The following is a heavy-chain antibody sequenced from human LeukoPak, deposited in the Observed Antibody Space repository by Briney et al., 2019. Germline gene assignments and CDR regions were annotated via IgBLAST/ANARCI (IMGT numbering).Heavy chain of an antibody. D-gene: IGHD1-26*01. Sequence: AETLSLTCAVSGVSFSDYYWNWLRQPPGKGLEWIGEINHSGSTNYNPSLKSRVTMSVDTSEKQFSLKLSSVTAADTAVYYCARVRGSSGSYEYYHYMDVWGKGTTVTISS. CDR3: ARVRGSSGSYEYYHYMDV. J-gene: IGHJ6*03. CDR2: INHSGST. CDR1: GVSFSDYY. V-gene: IGHV4-34*01.